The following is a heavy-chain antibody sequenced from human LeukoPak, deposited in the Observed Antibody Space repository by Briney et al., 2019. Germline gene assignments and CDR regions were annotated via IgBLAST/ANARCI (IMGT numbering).Heavy chain of an antibody. CDR3: ARTANFAAGYYIDY. D-gene: IGHD6-13*01. J-gene: IGHJ4*02. CDR1: GLAFSDYW. CDR2: ISGSSRHK. Sequence: PGGSLRLSCAASGLAFSDYWMSWVRQAPGKGLEWVSSISGSSRHKYYADSVKGRFTISRDNAKNSLYLQMNSLRAEDTAVYYCARTANFAAGYYIDYWGQGTLVTVSS. V-gene: IGHV3-21*01.